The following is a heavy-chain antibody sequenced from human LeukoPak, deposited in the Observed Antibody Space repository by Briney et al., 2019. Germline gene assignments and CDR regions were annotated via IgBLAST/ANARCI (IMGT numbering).Heavy chain of an antibody. CDR2: INPNSGGK. J-gene: IGHJ5*02. D-gene: IGHD1-26*01. Sequence: GASVKVSCKASGYTFTGYYMHWVRQAPGQGLEWMGWINPNSGGKNYAQEFQGRVTMTRDTSISTAYMELSRLRSDDTAVYYCARVIFGGSPPSPWGQGTLVTVSS. CDR1: GYTFTGYY. CDR3: ARVIFGGSPPSP. V-gene: IGHV1-2*02.